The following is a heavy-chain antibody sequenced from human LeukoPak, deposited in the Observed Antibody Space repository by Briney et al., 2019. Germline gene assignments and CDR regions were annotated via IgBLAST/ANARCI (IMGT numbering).Heavy chain of an antibody. V-gene: IGHV4-34*01. CDR2: IDHSGST. CDR3: ARAMSIAARLQTIFDY. CDR1: GGSFSAYY. J-gene: IGHJ4*02. D-gene: IGHD6-6*01. Sequence: SETLSLTCAVYGGSFSAYYWSWIRQPPGKGLEWIGEIDHSGSTNFNPSLKSRVTISVDTSKNQFSLKLGSVTAADTAVYYCARAMSIAARLQTIFDYWGQGTLVTVSS.